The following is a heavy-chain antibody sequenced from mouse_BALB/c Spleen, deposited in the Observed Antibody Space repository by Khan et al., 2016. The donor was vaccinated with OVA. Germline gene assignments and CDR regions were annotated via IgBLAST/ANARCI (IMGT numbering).Heavy chain of an antibody. D-gene: IGHD1-2*01. Sequence: EVKLEESGPGLVKPSQSLSLTCTVTGYSITSGYGWNWIRQFPGNKLEWMGYISYSGSTNNNPSLTSRIPIPRDTSKNQFFLQLNSVTTEDTSTYYCARTARIKYWGQGTTLTVSS. J-gene: IGHJ2*01. V-gene: IGHV3-2*02. CDR1: GYSITSGYG. CDR2: ISYSGST. CDR3: ARTARIKY.